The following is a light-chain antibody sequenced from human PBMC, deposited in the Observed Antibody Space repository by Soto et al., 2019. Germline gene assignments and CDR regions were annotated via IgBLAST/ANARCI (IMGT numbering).Light chain of an antibody. J-gene: IGKJ1*01. CDR3: QQYDYSVWT. CDR2: AAS. CDR1: QSVSSY. V-gene: IGKV3-20*01. Sequence: EIVLTQSPVTLSLSPGERATLSCRASQSVSSYLAWYQQKPGQAPRLLIYAASRRATGIPDRFSGSGSGTDFTLTISRLEPEDLAVYYCQQYDYSVWTFGQGTKVDIK.